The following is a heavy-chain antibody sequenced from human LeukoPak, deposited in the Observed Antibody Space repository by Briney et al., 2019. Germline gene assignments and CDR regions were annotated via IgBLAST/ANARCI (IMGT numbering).Heavy chain of an antibody. Sequence: GGSLRLSCAVTGLTFRNYAMSWVRQAPGKGLEWVTVVSADGRTQLYSDSVKGRFTVSRDNSLNTLHLQMNSLKTEDTAVYYCAREFGHNRWYFDYWGQGALVTVSS. J-gene: IGHJ4*02. D-gene: IGHD5-24*01. CDR1: GLTFRNYA. V-gene: IGHV3-30*03. CDR2: VSADGRTQ. CDR3: AREFGHNRWYFDY.